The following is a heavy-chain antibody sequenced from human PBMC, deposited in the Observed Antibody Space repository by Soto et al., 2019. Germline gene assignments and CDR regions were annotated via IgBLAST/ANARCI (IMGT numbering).Heavy chain of an antibody. J-gene: IGHJ5*02. CDR1: GYTFTNYG. Sequence: QVQLVQSGGEVKKPGASVKVSCKASGYTFTNYGISWVRQAPGQGLEWMGWINVYNGNTKYAQKVQGRVTMTTDTHTSTAYMELRSLRSDDTAVYYCARGVGSGSYYNHYNWFDPWGQGTLVTVSP. V-gene: IGHV1-18*01. D-gene: IGHD3-10*01. CDR3: ARGVGSGSYYNHYNWFDP. CDR2: INVYNGNT.